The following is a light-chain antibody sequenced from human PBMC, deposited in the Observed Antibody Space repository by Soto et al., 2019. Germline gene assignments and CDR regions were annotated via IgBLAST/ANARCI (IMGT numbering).Light chain of an antibody. CDR2: GTS. V-gene: IGKV3-20*01. Sequence: EIVLTQSPGTLSVSPGERATLSCRASQTISSNNLAWYQQKPGQAPSLLIYGTSSRATGIPDRFSASGSGTAFTLPISRLEPEDSAIYYCQQYGSWTFGQGTKVEIK. J-gene: IGKJ1*01. CDR3: QQYGSWT. CDR1: QTISSNN.